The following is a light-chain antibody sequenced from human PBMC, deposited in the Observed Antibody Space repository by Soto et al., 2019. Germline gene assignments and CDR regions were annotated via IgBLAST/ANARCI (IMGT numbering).Light chain of an antibody. CDR1: SSNIGAGYD. Sequence: QSVLTQPPSVSRAPGQRVTISCTGSSSNIGAGYDVHWYQQLPGTAPKLLIYGNSNRPSGVPDRFSGSKSGTSASLAITGLQAEDEADYYCQSYDSSLSGGVFGGGTQLTVL. CDR3: QSYDSSLSGGV. CDR2: GNS. V-gene: IGLV1-40*01. J-gene: IGLJ2*01.